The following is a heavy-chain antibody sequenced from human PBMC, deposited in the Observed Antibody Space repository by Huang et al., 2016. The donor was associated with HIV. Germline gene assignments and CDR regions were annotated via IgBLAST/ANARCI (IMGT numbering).Heavy chain of an antibody. CDR2: INSMGGST. Sequence: QVQLVQSGAEVKKPGASVRVSCKASGYTFTSYYMNWVRQAPGQGLEWSGIINSMGGSTTYAHKFQGRVTMTRDTSTSTVYMELSNLRSEDTAVYYCARERRGFGMAVWGKGTTVTVSS. CDR1: GYTFTSYY. J-gene: IGHJ6*04. CDR3: ARERRGFGMAV. V-gene: IGHV1-46*03.